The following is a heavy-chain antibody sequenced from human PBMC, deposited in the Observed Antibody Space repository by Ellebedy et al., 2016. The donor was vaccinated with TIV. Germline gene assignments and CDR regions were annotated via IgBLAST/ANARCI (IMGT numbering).Heavy chain of an antibody. V-gene: IGHV4-59*08. CDR2: IYYSGST. CDR1: GGSISSYY. Sequence: MPSETLSLTCTVSGGSISSYYWSWIRQPPGKGLEWIGYIYYSGSTNYNPSLKSRVTISVDTSKNQFSLKLSSVTAADTAVYYCARLAAAGIGYWGQGTLVTVSS. J-gene: IGHJ4*02. CDR3: ARLAAAGIGY. D-gene: IGHD6-13*01.